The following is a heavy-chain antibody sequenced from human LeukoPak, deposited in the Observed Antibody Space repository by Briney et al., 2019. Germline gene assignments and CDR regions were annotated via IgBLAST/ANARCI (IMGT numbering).Heavy chain of an antibody. D-gene: IGHD4-11*01. CDR3: AREAYSNYDYYYYMDV. CDR2: INHSGST. Sequence: PSETLSLTCAVYGGSFSGYYWSWIRQPPGKGLEWIGEINHSGSTNYNPSLKSRVTMSVDTSKNQFSLKLSSVTAADTAVYYCAREAYSNYDYYYYMDVWGKGTTVTVSS. J-gene: IGHJ6*03. V-gene: IGHV4-34*01. CDR1: GGSFSGYY.